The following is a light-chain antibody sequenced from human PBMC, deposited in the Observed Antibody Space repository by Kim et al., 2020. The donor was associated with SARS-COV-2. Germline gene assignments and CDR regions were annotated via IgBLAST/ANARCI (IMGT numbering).Light chain of an antibody. CDR3: QQLDTYPLT. CDR1: QDISSS. Sequence: DIQLTQSPSFLSASVGDRVTITCRASQDISSSLAWYQQKPGEAPKPLISGASTLQSGVPSRFSGSGSGTEFTLTISSLQPEDFATYYCQQLDTYPLTFGGGTKVDIK. CDR2: GAS. J-gene: IGKJ4*01. V-gene: IGKV1-9*01.